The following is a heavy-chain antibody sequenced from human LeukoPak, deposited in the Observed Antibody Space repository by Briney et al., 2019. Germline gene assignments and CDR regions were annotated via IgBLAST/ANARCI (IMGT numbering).Heavy chain of an antibody. J-gene: IGHJ3*02. CDR1: GFTFSSYG. V-gene: IGHV3-30*18. D-gene: IGHD3-9*01. CDR3: AKVLSGLRYFDWLSDAFDI. CDR2: ISYDGSNK. Sequence: GRSLRLSCAVSGFTFSSYGMHWVRQAPGKGLEWVAVISYDGSNKYYADSVKGRFTISRDNSKNTLYLQMNSLRAEDTAVYYCAKVLSGLRYFDWLSDAFDIWGQGTMVTVSS.